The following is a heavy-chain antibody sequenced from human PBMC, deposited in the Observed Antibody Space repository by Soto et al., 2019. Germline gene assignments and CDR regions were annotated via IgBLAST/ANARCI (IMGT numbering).Heavy chain of an antibody. Sequence: ASVKVSCKASGYTFTSYAMHWVRQAPGQRLEWMGWINAGNGNTKYSQKFQGRVTITRDTSASTAYMELSSLRSEDTAVYYCARGGTYYDFWSGNYYFDYWGQGTLVTVSS. CDR3: ARGGTYYDFWSGNYYFDY. CDR2: INAGNGNT. D-gene: IGHD3-3*01. CDR1: GYTFTSYA. J-gene: IGHJ4*02. V-gene: IGHV1-3*01.